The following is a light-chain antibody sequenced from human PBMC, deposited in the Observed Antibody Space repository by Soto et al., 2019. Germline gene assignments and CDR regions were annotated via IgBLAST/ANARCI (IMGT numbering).Light chain of an antibody. V-gene: IGKV1-39*01. J-gene: IGKJ2*01. CDR3: QQSYNTPPDT. Sequence: DIQMTQSPSSLSASVGDRVTITCRASQSINTNLNWYQQKPGKAPKLLIYLASSLQSGVPSRFSGSGSGTDFTLTISSLQPEDFVTYYCQQSYNTPPDTFGQGTKLEIK. CDR1: QSINTN. CDR2: LAS.